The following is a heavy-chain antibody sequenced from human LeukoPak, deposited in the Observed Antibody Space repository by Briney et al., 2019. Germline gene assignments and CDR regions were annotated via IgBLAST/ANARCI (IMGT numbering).Heavy chain of an antibody. D-gene: IGHD2-15*01. Sequence: ASVKVSCRASGYTFTSYDINWVRQATGQGLEWMGWMNPNSGNTGYAQKFRGRVTMTRNTSISTAYMELSSLRSEDTAVYYCARGVSGGYCSGGSCIILITGGDYWGQGTLVTVSS. V-gene: IGHV1-8*01. CDR3: ARGVSGGYCSGGSCIILITGGDY. CDR1: GYTFTSYD. CDR2: MNPNSGNT. J-gene: IGHJ4*02.